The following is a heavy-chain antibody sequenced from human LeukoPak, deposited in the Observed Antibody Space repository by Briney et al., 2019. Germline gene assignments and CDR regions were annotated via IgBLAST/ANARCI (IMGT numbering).Heavy chain of an antibody. J-gene: IGHJ3*02. V-gene: IGHV3-7*01. CDR3: ARQETSSYNGAFDI. Sequence: GGSLRVSCAAPGLIFSSYWMSWVREAPGKGREWVANIKEDGSEMYYVDSVKGRFTMSRENAKNSLNLQMNSLRADDTAVYHCARQETSSYNGAFDIWGQGTMVTVSS. D-gene: IGHD1-26*01. CDR1: GLIFSSYW. CDR2: IKEDGSEM.